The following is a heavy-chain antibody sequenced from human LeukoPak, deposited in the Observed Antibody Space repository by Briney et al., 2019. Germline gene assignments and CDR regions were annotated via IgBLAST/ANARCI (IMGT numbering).Heavy chain of an antibody. Sequence: GGSLRLSCAASGFTFDDYAMHWVRQAPGKGLEWVSGISWNSGSIGYADSVKGRFTISRDNAKNSLYLQMNSLRAEDTAVYYCAKDDSPGKEWLEVIDYWGQGTLVTVSS. D-gene: IGHD3-3*01. CDR2: ISWNSGSI. J-gene: IGHJ4*02. CDR1: GFTFDDYA. V-gene: IGHV3-9*01. CDR3: AKDDSPGKEWLEVIDY.